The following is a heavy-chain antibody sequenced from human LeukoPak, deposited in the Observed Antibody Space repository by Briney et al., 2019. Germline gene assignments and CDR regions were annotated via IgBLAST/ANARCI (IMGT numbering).Heavy chain of an antibody. V-gene: IGHV4-59*01. Sequence: SETLSLTCTVSGGSISSYYWSWIRQPPGKGLEWIGYIYYSGSTNYNPSLKSRVTISVDTSKNQFSLKLSSVTAADTAVYYCARDSGWEFRYYYMDVRGKGTTVTVSS. CDR3: ARDSGWEFRYYYMDV. D-gene: IGHD1-26*01. J-gene: IGHJ6*03. CDR1: GGSISSYY. CDR2: IYYSGST.